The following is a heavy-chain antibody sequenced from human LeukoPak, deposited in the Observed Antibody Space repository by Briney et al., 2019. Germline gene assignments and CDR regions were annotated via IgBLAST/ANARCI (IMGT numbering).Heavy chain of an antibody. J-gene: IGHJ5*02. Sequence: GGSLRLSCAASGFSFNTYATHWVRQAPGKGLEWLAFVRHDGNNKYEADSVKGRFTISRDNSKNTVYLQMNSLRSEDTAVYYCAKGVRMIVVAPGSWGQGTLVTVSS. D-gene: IGHD3-22*01. CDR1: GFSFNTYA. CDR2: VRHDGNNK. CDR3: AKGVRMIVVAPGS. V-gene: IGHV3-30*02.